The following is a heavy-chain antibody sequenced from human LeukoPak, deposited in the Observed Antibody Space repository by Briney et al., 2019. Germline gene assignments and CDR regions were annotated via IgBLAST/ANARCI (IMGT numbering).Heavy chain of an antibody. J-gene: IGHJ4*02. V-gene: IGHV4-4*07. CDR1: GGSFSGYY. D-gene: IGHD4-17*01. Sequence: SETLSLTCAVYGGSFSGYYWSWIRQPAGKGLEWIGRIYISGSTNTNYNPSLESRVTISVDTSKNQFSLKLNSVTAADTAVYYCARDCCRDTVWGQGILVTVSS. CDR3: ARDCCRDTV. CDR2: IYISGSTNT.